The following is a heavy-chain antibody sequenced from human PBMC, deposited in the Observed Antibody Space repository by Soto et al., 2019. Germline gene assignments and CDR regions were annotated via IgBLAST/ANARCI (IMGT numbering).Heavy chain of an antibody. V-gene: IGHV3-30*03. Sequence: GGSLRLSCAASGFTFSSDGMHWVRQAPGKGLEWVTIISYDGSHKYYADSVKGRFTVSRDNSKNTLYLQMNSLRAEDTAVYYCARDGYCSGGSCYSVPVFDYWGQGTLVTVSS. CDR1: GFTFSSDG. D-gene: IGHD2-15*01. J-gene: IGHJ4*02. CDR3: ARDGYCSGGSCYSVPVFDY. CDR2: ISYDGSHK.